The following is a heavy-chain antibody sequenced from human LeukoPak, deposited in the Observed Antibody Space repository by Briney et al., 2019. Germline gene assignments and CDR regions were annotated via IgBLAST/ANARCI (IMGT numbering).Heavy chain of an antibody. CDR3: ARDLDDYFDY. V-gene: IGHV3-33*08. Sequence: PGGSLRLSCAASGFTFSSYAMSWVRQAPGKGLEWVAVIWYDGSNKYYADSVKGRFTISRDNSKNTLYLQMNSLRAEDTAVYYCARDLDDYFDYWGQGTLVTVSS. CDR2: IWYDGSNK. CDR1: GFTFSSYA. J-gene: IGHJ4*02.